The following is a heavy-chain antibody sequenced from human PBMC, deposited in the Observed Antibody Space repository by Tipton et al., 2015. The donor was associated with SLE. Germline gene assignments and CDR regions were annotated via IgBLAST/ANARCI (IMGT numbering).Heavy chain of an antibody. J-gene: IGHJ3*02. Sequence: PGLVKPSETLSLICTVSGGSISSSSYYWGWIRQSPGKGLEWIGSIFYSGSTRYNPSLKSRVTISVDTSKNQFSLKLSSVTAADSAVYYCARVPLVDDAFDIWGQGTMVTVSS. CDR3: ARVPLVDDAFDI. V-gene: IGHV4-39*07. CDR2: IFYSGST. CDR1: GGSISSSSYY.